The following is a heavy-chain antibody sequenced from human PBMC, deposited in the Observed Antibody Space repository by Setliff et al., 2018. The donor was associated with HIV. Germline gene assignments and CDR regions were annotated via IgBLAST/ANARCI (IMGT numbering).Heavy chain of an antibody. CDR2: ISAYNGNT. CDR1: GYTFTSYG. J-gene: IGHJ4*02. CDR3: ARGPPIVVVPAALLTFDY. Sequence: ASVKVSCKASGYTFTSYGISWVRQAPGQGLEWMGWISAYNGNTNCAQKLQGRVTMTTDTSSSTAYLDLRSLRSDDTAVYYCARGPPIVVVPAALLTFDYWGQGTLVTVSS. V-gene: IGHV1-18*01. D-gene: IGHD2-2*01.